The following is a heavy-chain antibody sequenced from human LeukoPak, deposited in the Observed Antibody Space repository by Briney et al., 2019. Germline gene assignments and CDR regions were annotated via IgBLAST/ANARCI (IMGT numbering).Heavy chain of an antibody. D-gene: IGHD4-17*01. CDR1: GYTFTSYY. Sequence: ASVKVSCKASGYTFTSYYMHWVRQAPGQGLEWMGWINPNSGGTNYAQKFQGRVTMTRDTSISTAYMELSRLRSDDTAVYYCARDRVDYGDYSYDAFDIWGQGTMVTVSS. CDR3: ARDRVDYGDYSYDAFDI. J-gene: IGHJ3*02. V-gene: IGHV1-2*02. CDR2: INPNSGGT.